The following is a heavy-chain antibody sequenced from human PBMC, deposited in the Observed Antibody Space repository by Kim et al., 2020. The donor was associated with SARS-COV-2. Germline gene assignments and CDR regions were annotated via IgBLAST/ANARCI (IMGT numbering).Heavy chain of an antibody. Sequence: GGSLRLSCAASGFTFSSYEMNWVRQAPGKGLEWVSYISSSGSTIYYADSVKGRFTISRDNAKNSLYLQMNSLRAEDTAVYYCARVRLHLWLPHPPHFDYWGRGTLVTVSS. CDR1: GFTFSSYE. V-gene: IGHV3-48*03. J-gene: IGHJ4*02. CDR2: ISSSGSTI. D-gene: IGHD5-18*01. CDR3: ARVRLHLWLPHPPHFDY.